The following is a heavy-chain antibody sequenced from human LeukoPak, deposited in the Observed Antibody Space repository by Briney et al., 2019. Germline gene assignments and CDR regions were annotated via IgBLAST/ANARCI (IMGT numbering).Heavy chain of an antibody. CDR1: GFTFSSYG. CDR3: ARDLAAARTWFDP. V-gene: IGHV3-33*01. J-gene: IGHJ5*02. CDR2: IWYDTSNK. Sequence: GGSHRLSCAASGFTFSSYGMHWVRQAPGKGLEWVAVIWYDTSNKYYADSVKGRFTISRDNSKNTLYLQMNSLRAEDTAVYYCARDLAAARTWFDPWGKGTLVSASS. D-gene: IGHD6-13*01.